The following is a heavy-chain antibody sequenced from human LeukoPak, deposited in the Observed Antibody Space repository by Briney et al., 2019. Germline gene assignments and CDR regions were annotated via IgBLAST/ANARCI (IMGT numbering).Heavy chain of an antibody. J-gene: IGHJ4*02. CDR2: IIPIFGTA. Sequence: ASVKVSCKASGGTFSSYAISWVRQAPGQGLEWMGGIIPIFGTANYAQKFQGRVTITTDESTSTAYMEPSSLRSEDTAVYYCARTGRGYRFEYYFDYWGQGTLVTVSS. D-gene: IGHD5-18*01. V-gene: IGHV1-69*05. CDR3: ARTGRGYRFEYYFDY. CDR1: GGTFSSYA.